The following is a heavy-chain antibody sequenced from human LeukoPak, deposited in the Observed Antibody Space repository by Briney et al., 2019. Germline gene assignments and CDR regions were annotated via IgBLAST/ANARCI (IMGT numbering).Heavy chain of an antibody. D-gene: IGHD3-22*01. CDR1: GGTFSSYA. Sequence: SVKVSCRASGGTFSSYAISWVRQAPGQGLEWMGGIIPIFGTANYAQKFQGRVTITADESTSTAYMELSSLRSEDTAVYYCARATIQYYYDSSGLNGMDVWGQGTTVTVSS. CDR3: ARATIQYYYDSSGLNGMDV. J-gene: IGHJ6*02. V-gene: IGHV1-69*13. CDR2: IIPIFGTA.